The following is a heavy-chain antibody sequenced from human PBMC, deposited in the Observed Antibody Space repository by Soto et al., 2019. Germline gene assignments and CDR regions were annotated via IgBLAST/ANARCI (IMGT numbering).Heavy chain of an antibody. D-gene: IGHD3-16*02. CDR1: GGSFSGYY. J-gene: IGHJ5*02. CDR3: ARVYYHYVGGGYRPTCCDP. Sequence: SITCAVNGGSFSGYYWRWIRHPPVKGPEWIGESNHSASTTYHASLKSRVAISLDTSRNQFSPKLSSVPPAGTAVYYCARVYYHYVGGGYRPTCCDPWGKETLVTSPQ. CDR2: SNHSAST. V-gene: IGHV4-34*01.